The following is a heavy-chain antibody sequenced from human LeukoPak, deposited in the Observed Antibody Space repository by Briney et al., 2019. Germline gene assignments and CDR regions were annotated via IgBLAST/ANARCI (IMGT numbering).Heavy chain of an antibody. CDR1: GFTFTSSA. Sequence: SVKVSCKASGFTFTSSAMQWVRQARGQRLEWIGWIVVGSGNTNYAQKFQERVTITRDMSTSIAYMELSSLRSEDTAVYYCAAVQVGANYYFDYWGQGTLVTVSS. D-gene: IGHD1-26*01. V-gene: IGHV1-58*02. CDR3: AAVQVGANYYFDY. CDR2: IVVGSGNT. J-gene: IGHJ4*02.